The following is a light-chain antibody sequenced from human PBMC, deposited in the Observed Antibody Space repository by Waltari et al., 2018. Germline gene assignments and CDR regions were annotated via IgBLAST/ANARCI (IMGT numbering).Light chain of an antibody. J-gene: IGKJ2*01. CDR1: QSVSSN. CDR3: RQYSNWPYT. V-gene: IGKV3-15*01. Sequence: EIVMTQSPATLSVSPGERATLSCRASQSVSSNLAWYQHKPGQAPRLLMFGASTRATGIPARFSGSGSGTEFTLTISSLQSEDFAVYHCRQYSNWPYTFGQGTKLEIK. CDR2: GAS.